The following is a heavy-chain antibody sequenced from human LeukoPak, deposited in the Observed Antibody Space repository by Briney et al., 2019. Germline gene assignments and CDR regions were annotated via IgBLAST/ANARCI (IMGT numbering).Heavy chain of an antibody. CDR3: TRVRHGAYFDY. Sequence: GGSLTLSCAASGFSICDLYTDCVRQAPGKGLEWVGRVRNKPNGYTTAYGTSVKGRFTISRDDSKNSLYLQMNSLTSEDTAVYYCTRVRHGAYFDYWGQRTLVSVSS. CDR2: VRNKPNGYTT. V-gene: IGHV3-72*01. D-gene: IGHD4-17*01. J-gene: IGHJ4*02. CDR1: GFSICDLY.